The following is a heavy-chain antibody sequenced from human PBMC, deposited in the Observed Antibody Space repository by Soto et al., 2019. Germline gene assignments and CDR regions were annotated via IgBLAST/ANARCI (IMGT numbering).Heavy chain of an antibody. CDR2: INHSGST. CDR1: GWSFSGYY. CDR3: ARRTYYYDTSAYYYTPSFNY. J-gene: IGHJ4*02. Sequence: SETLSHTCAFYGWSFSGYYWSWIRQPPGKGLEWIGEINHSGSTNYNPSLKSRVTISVDTSKNQFSLKLSSVTAADTAVYYCARRTYYYDTSAYYYTPSFNYWGQGTLVTVSS. V-gene: IGHV4-34*01. D-gene: IGHD3-22*01.